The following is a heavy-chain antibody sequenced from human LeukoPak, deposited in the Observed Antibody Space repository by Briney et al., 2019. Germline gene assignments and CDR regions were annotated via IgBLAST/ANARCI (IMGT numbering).Heavy chain of an antibody. CDR3: ARAYYYDSSGAFDY. J-gene: IGHJ4*02. CDR1: GGTFSSYA. D-gene: IGHD3-22*01. Sequence: SVKVSCKASGGTFSSYAISRVRQAPGQGLEWMGRIIPIFGTANYAQKFQGRVTITTDESTSTAYMELSSLRSEDTAVYYCARAYYYDSSGAFDYWGQGTLVTVSS. V-gene: IGHV1-69*05. CDR2: IIPIFGTA.